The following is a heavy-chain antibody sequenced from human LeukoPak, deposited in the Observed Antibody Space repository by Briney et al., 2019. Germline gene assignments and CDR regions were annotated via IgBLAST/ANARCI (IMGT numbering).Heavy chain of an antibody. CDR1: GFSFVGYW. J-gene: IGHJ4*02. Sequence: GGSLRLSCAVSGFSFVGYWMTWVRQAPGKGLEWVSYISSSGSTIYYADSVKGRFTISRDNAKNSLYLQMNSLRAEDTAVYYCARRLCSGGSCYVDYWGQGTLVTVSS. CDR3: ARRLCSGGSCYVDY. CDR2: ISSSGSTI. D-gene: IGHD2-15*01. V-gene: IGHV3-48*04.